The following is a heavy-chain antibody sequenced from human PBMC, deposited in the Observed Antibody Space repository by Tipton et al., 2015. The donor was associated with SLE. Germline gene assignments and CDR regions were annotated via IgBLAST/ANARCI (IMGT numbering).Heavy chain of an antibody. V-gene: IGHV4-31*03. CDR1: GGFISSGGYY. J-gene: IGHJ5*02. D-gene: IGHD3-22*01. Sequence: TLSLTCNVSGGFISSGGYYWSWIRQHPGKGLEWIGYTYYSGSPYYNPSLKSRVTISLDMSKNQFSLRLSSVTAADTAVYYCPIYYHDSTGLHWFDPWGQGTLVTASS. CDR2: TYYSGSP. CDR3: PIYYHDSTGLHWFDP.